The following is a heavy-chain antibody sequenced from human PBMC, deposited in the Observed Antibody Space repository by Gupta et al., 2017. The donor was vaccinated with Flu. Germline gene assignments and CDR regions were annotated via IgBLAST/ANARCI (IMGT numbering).Heavy chain of an antibody. CDR3: ARAKIDGSGFLSLIFVDY. CDR1: FGSYA. Sequence: FGSYAMHWVRQAPGKGLEWLAVVSYDGSNEYYADSVKGRFTISRDNSENTLYLQMNSLRPEDTAVFYCARAKIDGSGFLSLIFVDYWGQGTLVTVSS. D-gene: IGHD3-22*01. J-gene: IGHJ4*02. CDR2: VSYDGSNE. V-gene: IGHV3-30-3*01.